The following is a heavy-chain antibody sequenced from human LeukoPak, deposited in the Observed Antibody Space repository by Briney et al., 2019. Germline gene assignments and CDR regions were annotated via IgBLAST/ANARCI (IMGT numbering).Heavy chain of an antibody. Sequence: SETLSLTCSVSGDSISSSRSYWGWIRQPPGKGLEWIGSIYYSGSTYYNPSLKSRVTISVDTSKNQFSLRLSSVTAAHTAVYYCARTSGSSGWIDYWGQGTLVTVSS. D-gene: IGHD6-19*01. J-gene: IGHJ4*02. CDR2: IYYSGST. CDR1: GDSISSSRSY. V-gene: IGHV4-39*01. CDR3: ARTSGSSGWIDY.